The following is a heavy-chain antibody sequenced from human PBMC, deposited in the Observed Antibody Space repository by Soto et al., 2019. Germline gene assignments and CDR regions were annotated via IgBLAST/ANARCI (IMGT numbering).Heavy chain of an antibody. V-gene: IGHV5-51*01. J-gene: IGHJ6*01. CDR1: GYSFTGYW. CDR3: ARTRSFTLGFYHAGMDD. CDR2: IYPCDSDT. D-gene: IGHD6-6*01. Sequence: GGSLKISCKGSGYSFTGYWVGWVRQMPGKGLEWMGIIYPCDSDTRYSPSFQGQVTISADKSPRTAYLQWTSLKASDTALYYCARTRSFTLGFYHAGMDDWGQVNTVTLPS.